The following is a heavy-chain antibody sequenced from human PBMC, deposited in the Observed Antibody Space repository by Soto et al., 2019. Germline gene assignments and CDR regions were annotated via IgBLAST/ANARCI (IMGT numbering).Heavy chain of an antibody. CDR1: GFTFSSYA. V-gene: IGHV3-23*01. J-gene: IGHJ4*01. Sequence: EVQLLESGGGLVQPGGSLRLSCAASGFTFSSYAMSWVRQAPGKGLEWVSAISGSGGSTYYADSVKGRFTISRDNSKNTLYLQMNSLRADDTAVYYCAKGLIAAAGPPFYFGYWGHGTLVNVSS. CDR2: ISGSGGST. D-gene: IGHD6-13*01. CDR3: AKGLIAAAGPPFYFGY.